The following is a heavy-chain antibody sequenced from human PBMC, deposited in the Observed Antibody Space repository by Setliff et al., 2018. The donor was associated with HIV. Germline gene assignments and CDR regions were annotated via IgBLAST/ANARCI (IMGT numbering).Heavy chain of an antibody. CDR3: ARRGGYTYYYDSSGYHRGPNEAFDI. J-gene: IGHJ3*02. Sequence: SETLSLTCAVYGASFSGYYWSWIRQPPGKGLEWIGEINHSGSTNYNPSLKSRVTISVDTSKNQFSLKLSSVTAADTAVYYCARRGGYTYYYDSSGYHRGPNEAFDIWGQGTMVTVSS. V-gene: IGHV4-34*01. CDR1: GASFSGYY. D-gene: IGHD3-22*01. CDR2: INHSGST.